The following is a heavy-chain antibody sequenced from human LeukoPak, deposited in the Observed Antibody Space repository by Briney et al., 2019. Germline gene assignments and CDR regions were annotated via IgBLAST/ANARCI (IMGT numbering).Heavy chain of an antibody. D-gene: IGHD1-1*01. V-gene: IGHV4-34*01. J-gene: IGHJ4*02. CDR2: INHSGST. Sequence: SETLSLTCAVYGGSFSGYFWSWIRQPPGKGLEWIGEINHSGSTNYNPSLKSRVTISVDTSKNQFSLKLSSVTAADTAVYYCARVLRNWNYFDYWGQGTLVTVSS. CDR3: ARVLRNWNYFDY. CDR1: GGSFSGYF.